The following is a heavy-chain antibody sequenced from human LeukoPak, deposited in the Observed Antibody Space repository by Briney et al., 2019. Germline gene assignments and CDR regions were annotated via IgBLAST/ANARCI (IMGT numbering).Heavy chain of an antibody. V-gene: IGHV3-20*04. J-gene: IGHJ1*01. CDR2: INWNGGST. CDR3: TTTVYSSRREPFQH. Sequence: PGGSLRLSCAASAFTFDDYGMSWVRQAPGKGLEWVSGINWNGGSTGYADSVKGRFTISRDNAKNSLYLQMNSLRAEDTAVYYCTTTVYSSRREPFQHWGQGTLVTVSS. CDR1: AFTFDDYG. D-gene: IGHD6-13*01.